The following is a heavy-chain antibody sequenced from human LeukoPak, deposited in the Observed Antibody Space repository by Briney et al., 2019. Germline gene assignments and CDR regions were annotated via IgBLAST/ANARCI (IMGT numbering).Heavy chain of an antibody. D-gene: IGHD3-3*01. CDR3: AKSRSAYPRVDGFDM. Sequence: GGSLRLSCAASGFTFSSYAMSWVRQAPGKGLEWVSAISGSGGTTYNADSVKGRFTISRDNSKSTLYLQMNSLRAEDTALYYCAKSRSAYPRVDGFDMWGQGTMVTVSS. J-gene: IGHJ3*02. CDR2: ISGSGGTT. V-gene: IGHV3-23*01. CDR1: GFTFSSYA.